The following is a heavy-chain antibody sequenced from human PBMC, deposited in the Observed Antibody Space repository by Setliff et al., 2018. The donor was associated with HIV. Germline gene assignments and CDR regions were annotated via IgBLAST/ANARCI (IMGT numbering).Heavy chain of an antibody. J-gene: IGHJ1*01. CDR3: ARDGRHDRNRWYVTHQYFKY. V-gene: IGHV4-39*07. Sequence: SETLSLTCTVSGGSSSSRSYYWGWIRQPPGKGLEWIGSIYSSGSTYYNPSLKSRVTISVDTSKKQFSLRLSSVTAADTAVYYCARDGRHDRNRWYVTHQYFKYWGQATLVTVSS. D-gene: IGHD2-15*01. CDR2: IYSSGST. CDR1: GGSSSSRSYY.